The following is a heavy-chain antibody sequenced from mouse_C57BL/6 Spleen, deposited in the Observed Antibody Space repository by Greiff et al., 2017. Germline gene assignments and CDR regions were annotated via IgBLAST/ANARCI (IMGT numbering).Heavy chain of an antibody. CDR3: ARWGVSTYYFDY. CDR1: GYAFSSSW. V-gene: IGHV1-82*01. CDR2: IYPGDGDT. D-gene: IGHD1-1*01. J-gene: IGHJ2*01. Sequence: QVQLKQSGPELVKPGASVKISCKASGYAFSSSWMNWVKQRPGKGLEWIGRIYPGDGDTNYNGKFKGKATLTADKSSSTAYMQLSSLTSEDSAVYCCARWGVSTYYFDYWGQGTTLTVSS.